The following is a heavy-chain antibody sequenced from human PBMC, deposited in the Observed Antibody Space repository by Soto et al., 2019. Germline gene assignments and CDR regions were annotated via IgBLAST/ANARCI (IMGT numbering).Heavy chain of an antibody. Sequence: CAVSGYFLSRGYYWGWIRQPPGKGLEWIGNIYHSGSTYYNPSLKSRVSITIDTSRNQFSLRLSSVTAADTAVYFCAKYAENYYDGMDVWGQGTTVTVSS. CDR1: GYFLSRGYY. J-gene: IGHJ6*02. CDR2: IYHSGST. V-gene: IGHV4-38-2*01. CDR3: AKYAENYYDGMDV.